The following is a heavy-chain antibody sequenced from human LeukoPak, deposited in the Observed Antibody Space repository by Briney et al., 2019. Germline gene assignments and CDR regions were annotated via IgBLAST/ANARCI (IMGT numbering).Heavy chain of an antibody. Sequence: GGSLRLSCAASGFTFSGSAMHWVRQASGKGLEWVGRIRSKANSYATAYAASVKGRFTISRDDSKNTAYLQMNSLKTEDTAVYYCTRQDGVFPFDYWGQGTLVTVSS. CDR2: IRSKANSYAT. CDR3: TRQDGVFPFDY. V-gene: IGHV3-73*01. CDR1: GFTFSGSA. D-gene: IGHD3-16*01. J-gene: IGHJ4*02.